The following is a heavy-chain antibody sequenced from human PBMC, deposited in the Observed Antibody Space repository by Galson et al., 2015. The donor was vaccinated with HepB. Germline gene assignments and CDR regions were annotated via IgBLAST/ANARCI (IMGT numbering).Heavy chain of an antibody. Sequence: SLRLSCAASGFTFTNYYMGWVRQAPGKGLEWVAYINQDGGARLYVDSVRGRFTISRDNADNLLYLQMNSLRVEDTAVYYCARWSLAFDFWGQGTMLTVSS. CDR1: GFTFTNYY. J-gene: IGHJ3*01. CDR3: ARWSLAFDF. CDR2: INQDGGAR. V-gene: IGHV3-7*01.